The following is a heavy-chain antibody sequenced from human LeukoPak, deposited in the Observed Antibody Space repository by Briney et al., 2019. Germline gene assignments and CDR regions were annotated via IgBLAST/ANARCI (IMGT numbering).Heavy chain of an antibody. D-gene: IGHD6-19*01. V-gene: IGHV4-4*09. J-gene: IGHJ2*01. CDR1: GGSIRTYY. CDR3: ARHDEGSGWYRSYIDL. Sequence: PSETLSLTCTVSGGSIRTYYWSWIRQPPGKGLEWIGYISTSGSTDYSPSLRSRVTISVDRSKNQCSLNLSSVTAADTAVYYCARHDEGSGWYRSYIDLWGRGTLVIVSS. CDR2: ISTSGST.